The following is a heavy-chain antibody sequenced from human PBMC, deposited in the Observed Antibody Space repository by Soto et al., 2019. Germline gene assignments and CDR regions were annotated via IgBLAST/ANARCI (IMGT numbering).Heavy chain of an antibody. D-gene: IGHD3-16*01. J-gene: IGHJ3*02. Sequence: QVQLQESGPGLGKPSGTLSLTCEVSGGSISSNNRGSWLRQPPEIGPGWIGEMYHSGSTNYNPSLKRRPTLSVDKSNMGVFLLLISLAAAGTPEYYCAIRHIITFGVQDYRAFDIWSQWNMVTVSS. V-gene: IGHV4-4*02. CDR2: MYHSGST. CDR1: GGSISSNNR. CDR3: AIRHIITFGVQDYRAFDI.